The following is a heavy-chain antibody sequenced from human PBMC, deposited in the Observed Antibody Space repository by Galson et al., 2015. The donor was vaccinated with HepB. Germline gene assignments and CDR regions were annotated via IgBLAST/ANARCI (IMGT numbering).Heavy chain of an antibody. CDR2: IWGDGTDK. Sequence: SLRLSCAASGFMFSNYGMRWVRQAPGKGLEWVSFIWGDGTDKYYADSVKGRFTISRDNSKNTLYLQMNSLRAEDTAVYYCSRSGNCKGGVCYFNDAFHNWGQGTMVTVSS. CDR3: SRSGNCKGGVCYFNDAFHN. D-gene: IGHD2-8*02. J-gene: IGHJ3*02. CDR1: GFMFSNYG. V-gene: IGHV3-33*01.